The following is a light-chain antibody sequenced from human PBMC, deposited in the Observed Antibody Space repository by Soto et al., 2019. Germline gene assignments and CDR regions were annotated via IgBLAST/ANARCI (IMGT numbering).Light chain of an antibody. V-gene: IGKV1-12*01. Sequence: RKSIASWLNWYQQKPGKAPKVLIYAASRLQSGVPSRLSGSESGTTFTLTITNLQPEDFATYYCQQASSFPLTFGGGTKV. CDR3: QQASSFPLT. CDR2: AAS. J-gene: IGKJ4*01. CDR1: KSIASW.